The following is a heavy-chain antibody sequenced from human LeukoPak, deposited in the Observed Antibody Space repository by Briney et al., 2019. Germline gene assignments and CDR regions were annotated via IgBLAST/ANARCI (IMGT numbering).Heavy chain of an antibody. Sequence: ASVKVSCKASGYTFTSYGISWVRQAPGQGLEWMGWISAYNGNTNYAQKLQGRVTMTTDTSTSTAYMELRSLTSDDTAFYYCARDSRYDILTGLDYWGQGTLVTVSS. CDR2: ISAYNGNT. CDR1: GYTFTSYG. D-gene: IGHD3-9*01. J-gene: IGHJ4*02. V-gene: IGHV1-18*01. CDR3: ARDSRYDILTGLDY.